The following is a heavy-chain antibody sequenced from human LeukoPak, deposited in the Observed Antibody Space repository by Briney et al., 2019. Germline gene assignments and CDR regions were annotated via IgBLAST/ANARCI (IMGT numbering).Heavy chain of an antibody. CDR3: ARVQYYGSGSYYIFGY. CDR1: GYTFTSYA. V-gene: IGHV1-3*01. Sequence: ASVKVSCKASGYTFTSYAMRWVRQAPGQRLEWMGWINAGNGNTKYSQKFQGRVTITRDTSASTAYMELSSLRSEDTAVYYCARVQYYGSGSYYIFGYWSQGTLVTVSS. CDR2: INAGNGNT. D-gene: IGHD3-10*01. J-gene: IGHJ4*02.